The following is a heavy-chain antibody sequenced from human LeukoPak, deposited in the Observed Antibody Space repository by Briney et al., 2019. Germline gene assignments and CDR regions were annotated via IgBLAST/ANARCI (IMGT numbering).Heavy chain of an antibody. CDR1: GGSISSYY. V-gene: IGHV4-59*01. CDR2: IYYSGST. D-gene: IGHD3-22*01. CDR3: ARSSEGRYYYDSSGFSYYYYYMDV. J-gene: IGHJ6*03. Sequence: PSETLSLTCAVYGGSISSYYWSWIRQPPGKGLEWIGYIYYSGSTYYNPSLRSRVTISVDTSKDQFSLKLSSVTAADTAVYYCARSSEGRYYYDSSGFSYYYYYMDVWGKGTTVTISS.